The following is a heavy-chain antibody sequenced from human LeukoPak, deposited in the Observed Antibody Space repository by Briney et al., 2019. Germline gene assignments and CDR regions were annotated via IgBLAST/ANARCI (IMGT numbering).Heavy chain of an antibody. D-gene: IGHD1-26*01. V-gene: IGHV3-49*04. Sequence: GGSLRLSCTASGFTFGDYAMSWVRQAPGKGLEWVGFIRSKAYGGTTEYAASVKGRFTISRDDSKSIAYLQMNSLKTEDTAVYYCTSNSGSYNYYYMDVWGKGTTVTVSS. CDR2: IRSKAYGGTT. CDR1: GFTFGDYA. J-gene: IGHJ6*03. CDR3: TSNSGSYNYYYMDV.